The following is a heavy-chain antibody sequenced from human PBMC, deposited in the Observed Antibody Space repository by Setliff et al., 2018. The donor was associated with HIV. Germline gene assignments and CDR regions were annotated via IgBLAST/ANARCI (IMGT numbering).Heavy chain of an antibody. CDR2: MNPNSGNT. CDR1: GGTFSSYD. D-gene: IGHD3-10*01. Sequence: ASVKVSCKASGGTFSSYDINWVRQAPGQGLEWMGWMNPNSGNTGYAQKFQGRVTMTRNTSIRTAYMELSSLRSEDTAVYYCAREGADSGSGSCDYWGQGTLVTVSS. J-gene: IGHJ4*02. CDR3: AREGADSGSGSCDY. V-gene: IGHV1-8*02.